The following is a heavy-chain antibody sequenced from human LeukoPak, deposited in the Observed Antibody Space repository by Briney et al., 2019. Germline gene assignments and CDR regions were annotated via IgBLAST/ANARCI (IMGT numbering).Heavy chain of an antibody. CDR2: IYSSGNT. D-gene: IGHD4-23*01. J-gene: IGHJ3*02. CDR1: GGSIISSNHY. V-gene: IGHV4-61*05. CDR3: ARDRRGKSDAFDI. Sequence: SETLSLTCTVSGGSIISSNHYWGWTRQPPGKGLEWIGYIYSSGNTNFNPSLKSRVTLSVDKSKNQFSLKLSSVTAADTAVYYCARDRRGKSDAFDIWGQGTMVTVSS.